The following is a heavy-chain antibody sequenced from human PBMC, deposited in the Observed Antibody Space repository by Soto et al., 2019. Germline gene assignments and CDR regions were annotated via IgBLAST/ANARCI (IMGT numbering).Heavy chain of an antibody. CDR1: GCTFGSYA. V-gene: IGHV3-23*01. CDR3: AKEGRGYSYGTPGHYFDY. CDR2: ISGSGGST. Sequence: GGSVRLSCAASGCTFGSYAMSWVRQAPGKGLEWVSAISGSGGSTYYADSVKGRFTISRDNSKNTLYLQMNSLRAEDTAVYYCAKEGRGYSYGTPGHYFDYWGQGTLVTV. J-gene: IGHJ4*02. D-gene: IGHD5-18*01.